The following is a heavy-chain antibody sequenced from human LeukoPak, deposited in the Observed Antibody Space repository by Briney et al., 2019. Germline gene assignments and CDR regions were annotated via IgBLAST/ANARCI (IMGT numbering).Heavy chain of an antibody. CDR3: AKDGLMIAKGQLDY. Sequence: GGSLRLSCAASGFTFSSYAMSWVRQAPGKGLEWVSAISGSGGSTYYADSVKGRFTISRDNSKNTLYLQMNSLRAEDTAAYYCAKDGLMIAKGQLDYWGQGTLVTVSS. CDR1: GFTFSSYA. D-gene: IGHD3-22*01. V-gene: IGHV3-23*01. CDR2: ISGSGGST. J-gene: IGHJ4*02.